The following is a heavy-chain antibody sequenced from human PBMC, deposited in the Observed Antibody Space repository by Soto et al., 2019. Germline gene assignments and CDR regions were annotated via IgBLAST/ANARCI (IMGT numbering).Heavy chain of an antibody. CDR3: ARAIGGYPYYFDY. CDR1: VGSISSSNW. CDR2: IYHSGST. J-gene: IGHJ4*02. V-gene: IGHV4-4*02. D-gene: IGHD3-22*01. Sequence: SETLSLTCAVSVGSISSSNWWIWVRHPPGKGLDWIGEIYHSGSTNYNPSLKSRVTISVEKSKNQFSLKLSSVTAADTAVYYCARAIGGYPYYFDYCGQGTLVTVS.